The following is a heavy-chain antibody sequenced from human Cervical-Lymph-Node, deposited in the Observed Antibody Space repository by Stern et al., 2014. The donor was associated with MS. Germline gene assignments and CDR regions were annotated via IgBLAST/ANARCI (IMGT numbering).Heavy chain of an antibody. D-gene: IGHD1-1*01. CDR3: AHRPMETLGRPFDY. V-gene: IGHV2-5*02. CDR1: GFSLTTSGVA. CDR2: IYWDDEK. J-gene: IGHJ4*02. Sequence: QITLKESGPTVVKPTQTLTLTCTFSGFSLTTSGVAVGWIRQPPGKALEWLALIYWDDEKRYSPSLRSRLTLTKDTSKNQVVLTMINMDPMDTATYYCAHRPMETLGRPFDYWGQGTLVTVSS.